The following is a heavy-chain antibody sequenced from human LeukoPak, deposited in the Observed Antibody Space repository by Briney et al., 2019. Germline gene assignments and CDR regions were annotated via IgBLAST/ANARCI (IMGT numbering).Heavy chain of an antibody. CDR3: ARLHSGSSYYYGSGSYYNLDY. V-gene: IGHV1-69*04. Sequence: SVKVCCKASVGTFSSYAINWVRQAPGQGLEWMGRIIPILGIANYAQKFQGRVTITADKSTSTAYMELSSLRSEDTAVYYCARLHSGSSYYYGSGSYYNLDYWGQGTLVTVSS. CDR2: IIPILGIA. D-gene: IGHD3-10*01. CDR1: VGTFSSYA. J-gene: IGHJ4*02.